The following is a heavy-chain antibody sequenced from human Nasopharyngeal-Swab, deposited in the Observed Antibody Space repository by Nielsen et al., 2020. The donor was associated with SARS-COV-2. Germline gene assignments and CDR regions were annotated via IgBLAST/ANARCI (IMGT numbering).Heavy chain of an antibody. J-gene: IGHJ1*01. CDR3: VRHRETSGWCFQH. Sequence: SETLSLTCTVSGGSISSYYWSWIRQPPGKGLEWIGYIYNSGSTKYNPSVKSRVIISLDNSKTQFSLKVTSVTAADTAVYYCVRHRETSGWCFQHWGQGTLVTVSS. D-gene: IGHD6-19*01. CDR1: GGSISSYY. V-gene: IGHV4-59*08. CDR2: IYNSGST.